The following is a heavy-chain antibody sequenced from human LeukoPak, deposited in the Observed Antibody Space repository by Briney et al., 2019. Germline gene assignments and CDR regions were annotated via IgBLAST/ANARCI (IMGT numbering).Heavy chain of an antibody. CDR3: ARERGYSSSSHYYYYMDV. Sequence: PSETLSLTCTVSGGSISSYYWSWIRQPAGKGLEWIGRMYTSGSTNYNPSLKSRVTMSVDTFKNQFSLNLSSVTAADTAVYYCARERGYSSSSHYYYYMDVWGKGTTVTVSS. CDR2: MYTSGST. D-gene: IGHD6-6*01. V-gene: IGHV4-4*07. J-gene: IGHJ6*03. CDR1: GGSISSYY.